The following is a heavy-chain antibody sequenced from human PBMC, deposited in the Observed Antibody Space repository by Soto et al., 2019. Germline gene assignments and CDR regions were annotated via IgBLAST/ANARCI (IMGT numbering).Heavy chain of an antibody. V-gene: IGHV3-48*03. CDR1: GFTFNSYE. CDR3: ARIGAGGWDIPFDV. D-gene: IGHD6-19*01. Sequence: EVQLVESGGCLVQPGGSLRLSCAASGFTFNSYEMTWVRQAPGKGLEWISYISDSGHTIHYADSVKGRFTISRDSADNSLYLQMDSLRAEDTAVYYCARIGAGGWDIPFDVWGQGTLVTVSS. J-gene: IGHJ4*02. CDR2: ISDSGHTI.